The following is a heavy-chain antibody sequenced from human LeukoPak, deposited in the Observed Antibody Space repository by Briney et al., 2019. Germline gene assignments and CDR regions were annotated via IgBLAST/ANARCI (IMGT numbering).Heavy chain of an antibody. V-gene: IGHV1-18*01. Sequence: ASVKVSCTASGYTFTSYGISWVRQAPGQGLEWMGWISAYNGNTNYAQKLQGRVTMTTDTSTSTAYMELRSLRSEDTAVYYCARTMDGYSSGWYYFDYWGQGTLVTVSS. CDR3: ARTMDGYSSGWYYFDY. J-gene: IGHJ4*02. CDR2: ISAYNGNT. CDR1: GYTFTSYG. D-gene: IGHD6-19*01.